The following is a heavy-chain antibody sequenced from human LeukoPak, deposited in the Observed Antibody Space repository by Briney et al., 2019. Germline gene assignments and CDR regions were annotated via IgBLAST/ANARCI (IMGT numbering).Heavy chain of an antibody. Sequence: PGGSLRLSCAASGFTFSSYAMSWVRQAPGKGLEWVSYISSSGSTIYYADSVKGRFTISRDNAKNSLYLQMNSLRAEDTAVYYCARHDSGYDAFDIWGQGTMVTVSS. J-gene: IGHJ3*02. CDR1: GFTFSSYA. V-gene: IGHV3-48*04. CDR2: ISSSGSTI. CDR3: ARHDSGYDAFDI. D-gene: IGHD5-12*01.